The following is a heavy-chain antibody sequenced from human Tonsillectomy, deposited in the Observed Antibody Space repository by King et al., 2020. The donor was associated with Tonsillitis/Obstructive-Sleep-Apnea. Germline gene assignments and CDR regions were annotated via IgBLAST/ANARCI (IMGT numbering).Heavy chain of an antibody. Sequence: VQLVESGGVVVQPGGSLRLSCAASGFTFDDYTMHWVRQAPGKGLEWVSFISWDGGSMDYAASVKGRFTISRDNSKTSLYLQMSSLRTEDTALYYCVKDGWHYFDYWGQGTLVTVSS. V-gene: IGHV3-43*01. J-gene: IGHJ4*02. CDR3: VKDGWHYFDY. CDR2: ISWDGGSM. CDR1: GFTFDDYT.